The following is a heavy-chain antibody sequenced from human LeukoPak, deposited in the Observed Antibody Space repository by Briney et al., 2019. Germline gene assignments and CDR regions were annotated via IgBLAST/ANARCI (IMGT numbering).Heavy chain of an antibody. CDR2: INPNSGGT. Sequence: GASVKVSCKASGYTFTGYYIHWVRQAPGQGLEWIGWINPNSGGTNYAQKFQGRVTMTRDTSISTAYMELSRLRSDDTAVYYCARDSHFVVRGVIGVARGLDYWGQGTLVTVSS. CDR3: ARDSHFVVRGVIGVARGLDY. J-gene: IGHJ4*02. D-gene: IGHD3-10*01. V-gene: IGHV1-2*02. CDR1: GYTFTGYY.